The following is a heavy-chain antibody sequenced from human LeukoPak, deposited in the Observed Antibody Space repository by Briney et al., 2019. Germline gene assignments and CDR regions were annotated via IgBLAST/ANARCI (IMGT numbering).Heavy chain of an antibody. CDR3: ARDTWKDYYYYFMDV. CDR1: GDSISNPYY. Sequence: PSETLSLTCTVSGDSISNPYYWGWIRQPPGKGLEWIGSISHSGSTFYTPSLKSRVTISLDTSKNQFSLKLSSVTAADTAVYYCARDTWKDYYYYFMDVWGKGTTVTVSS. V-gene: IGHV4-38-2*02. CDR2: ISHSGST. D-gene: IGHD1-1*01. J-gene: IGHJ6*03.